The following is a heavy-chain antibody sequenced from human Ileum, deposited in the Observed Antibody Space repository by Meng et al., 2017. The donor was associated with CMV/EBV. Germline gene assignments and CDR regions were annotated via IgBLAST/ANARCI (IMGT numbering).Heavy chain of an antibody. V-gene: IGHV3-20*03. D-gene: IGHD4-17*01. CDR3: ARVGTMSHGDYPDY. CDR1: SFTFDAHG. J-gene: IGHJ4*02. CDR2: INWNGSGA. Sequence: ACSFTFDAHGMSWVRQVPGKGVEWVYGINWNGSGAGYADSVQGRFIISRDNAKNSLYLQMNSLRAEDTALYYCARVGTMSHGDYPDYWGQGTLVTVSS.